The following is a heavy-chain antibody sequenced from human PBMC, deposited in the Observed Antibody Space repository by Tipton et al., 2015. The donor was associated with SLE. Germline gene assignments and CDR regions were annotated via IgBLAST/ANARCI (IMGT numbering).Heavy chain of an antibody. CDR3: ARDWTLRGWYYVFDI. J-gene: IGHJ3*02. CDR1: GDSISSDHYY. CDR2: IYTSGST. V-gene: IGHV4-61*09. Sequence: LRLSCTVSGDSISSDHYYWSWIRQPAGKGLEWIGYIYTSGSTNYNPSLKSRVTISVDTSKNQFSLKLSSVTAADTAVYYCARDWTLRGWYYVFDIWGQGTMVTVSS. D-gene: IGHD6-19*01.